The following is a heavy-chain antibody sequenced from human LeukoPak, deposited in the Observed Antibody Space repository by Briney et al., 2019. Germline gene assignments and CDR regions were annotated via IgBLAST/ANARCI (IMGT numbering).Heavy chain of an antibody. Sequence: SETLSLTCTVSGGSISSYYWSWIRQPPGKGLEWIGYIYYSGSTNYNPSLKSRVTISVDTSKNQFSLKLSSVTAADTAVYYCARVASYGENWFAPWGQGTLVTVSS. CDR1: GGSISSYY. D-gene: IGHD3-10*01. V-gene: IGHV4-59*01. J-gene: IGHJ5*02. CDR2: IYYSGST. CDR3: ARVASYGENWFAP.